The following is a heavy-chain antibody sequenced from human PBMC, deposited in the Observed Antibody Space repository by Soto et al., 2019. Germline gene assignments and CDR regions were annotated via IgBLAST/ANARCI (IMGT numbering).Heavy chain of an antibody. D-gene: IGHD3-9*01. V-gene: IGHV1-69*06. CDR1: GGTFSSYA. Sequence: SVKVSCKASGGTFSSYAISWVRQAPGQGLEWMGGIIPIFGTANYAQKFQGRVTITADKSTSTAYMELSSLRSEDTAVYYCARVDYDILTGYYPLYYGMDVWGPGTTVTVSS. J-gene: IGHJ6*02. CDR2: IIPIFGTA. CDR3: ARVDYDILTGYYPLYYGMDV.